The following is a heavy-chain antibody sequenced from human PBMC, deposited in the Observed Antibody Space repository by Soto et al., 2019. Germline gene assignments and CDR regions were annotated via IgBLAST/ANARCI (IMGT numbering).Heavy chain of an antibody. D-gene: IGHD3-10*01. V-gene: IGHV4-39*01. CDR1: TDSSSFTNSY. CDR3: ARHRIEVVWRGFDF. J-gene: IGHJ4*02. CDR2: SSYNGGT. Sequence: SETLSLTCAVSTDSSSFTNSYWGWIRQPPGKGLQWIGSSSYNGGTFYNPSLKGRVVISFDTSKKQSSLQVTSVTAADTAVYFCARHRIEVVWRGFDFWGQGSPVTVSS.